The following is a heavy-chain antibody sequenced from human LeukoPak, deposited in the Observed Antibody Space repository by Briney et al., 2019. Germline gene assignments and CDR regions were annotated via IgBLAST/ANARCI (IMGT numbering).Heavy chain of an antibody. V-gene: IGHV4-34*01. Sequence: SETLSLTCAVYGGSFSSYYWSWIRQPPGKGLEWIGEIYHSGDTNYNPSLKSRVTISVDTSKNQFSLKLSSVTAADTAVYYCARDTAMVNWFDPWGQGTLVTVSS. CDR1: GGSFSSYY. D-gene: IGHD5-18*01. CDR3: ARDTAMVNWFDP. J-gene: IGHJ5*02. CDR2: IYHSGDT.